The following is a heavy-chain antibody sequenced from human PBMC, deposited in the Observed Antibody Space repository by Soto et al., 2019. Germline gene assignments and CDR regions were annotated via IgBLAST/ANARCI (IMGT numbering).Heavy chain of an antibody. D-gene: IGHD1-7*01. CDR3: AKGAAYRSNWNYRGDFDY. Sequence: QVQLVESGGGVVQPGRSLRLSCVASGFTFSSCGMHWVRQAPGKGLEWVAVISYDGTNKYYADSVKGRFTISRDNSKNTLYLQMNSLRTEDTAVYYCAKGAAYRSNWNYRGDFDYWGQGTLVTVSS. V-gene: IGHV3-30*18. CDR1: GFTFSSCG. CDR2: ISYDGTNK. J-gene: IGHJ4*02.